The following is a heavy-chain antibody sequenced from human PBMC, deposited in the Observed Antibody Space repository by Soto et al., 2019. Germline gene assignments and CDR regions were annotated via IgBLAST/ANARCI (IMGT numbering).Heavy chain of an antibody. CDR2: IYFSGST. V-gene: IGHV4-30-4*01. Sequence: ALSLNCDEFGGSVNSDNYYWTWIRQPPGKDLEWIGNIYFSGSTYYNPSLNSRVTLSIDTSKNHFSLKLTSVTAADSAMYSCERHRAVAGIDDWGQGTMVTVYS. CDR1: GGSVNSDNYY. CDR3: ERHRAVAGIDD. J-gene: IGHJ4*02. D-gene: IGHD6-19*01.